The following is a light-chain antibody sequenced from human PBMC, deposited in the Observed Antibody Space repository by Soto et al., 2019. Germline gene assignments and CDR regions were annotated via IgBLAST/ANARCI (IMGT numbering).Light chain of an antibody. Sequence: EVVLTQSPATLSLSPGERANLSCRTSQSVSRTLAWYQQKSGQAPRLLIYDASNKATSIPTRFSGSGSGTDFTLTITSLEPAGFAVDYWQEHYNWPHTFGHGTKVDIK. V-gene: IGKV3-11*01. CDR2: DAS. J-gene: IGKJ1*01. CDR1: QSVSRT. CDR3: QEHYNWPHT.